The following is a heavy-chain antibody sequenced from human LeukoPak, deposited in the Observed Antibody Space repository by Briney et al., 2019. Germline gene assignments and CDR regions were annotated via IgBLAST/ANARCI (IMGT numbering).Heavy chain of an antibody. CDR1: GGSISSYY. V-gene: IGHV4-59*01. Sequence: SETLSLTCTVSGGSISSYYWSWIRQPPGEGLEWIGYIYYSGSTNYNPSLKSRVTISVDTSKNQFSLKLSSVTAADTAVYYCARSGYGSGPPRWFDPWGQGTLVTVSS. J-gene: IGHJ5*02. CDR2: IYYSGST. CDR3: ARSGYGSGPPRWFDP. D-gene: IGHD3-10*01.